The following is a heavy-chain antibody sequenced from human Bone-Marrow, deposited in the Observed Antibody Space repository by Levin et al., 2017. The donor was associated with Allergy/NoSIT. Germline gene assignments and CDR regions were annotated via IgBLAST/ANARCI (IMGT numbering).Heavy chain of an antibody. D-gene: IGHD2-15*01. J-gene: IGHJ4*02. CDR1: EFTFSTYA. CDR3: AREKVTMVVEIIESYFDY. V-gene: IGHV3-30-3*01. Sequence: QRGESLKISCAASEFTFSTYAMHWVRQAPGKGLEWVAVISSDGSNEYYADSVKGRFTISRDNSKNTLYLQMNSLRGEDTAVYYCAREKVTMVVEIIESYFDYWGQGTLVTVSS. CDR2: ISSDGSNE.